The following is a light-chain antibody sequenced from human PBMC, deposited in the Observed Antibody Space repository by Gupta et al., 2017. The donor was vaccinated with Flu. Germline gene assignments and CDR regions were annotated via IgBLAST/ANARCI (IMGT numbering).Light chain of an antibody. J-gene: IGKJ4*01. CDR1: QSVGSY. V-gene: IGKV3-11*01. CDR2: DAS. CDR3: QQRRDWLT. Sequence: SPATLSLSPGERATRSCRASQSVGSYLAWYQQKPGQAPRLLIYDASNRATDIPARFSGSGSGTDFTLTSSSLEPEDFAIYYCQQRRDWLTFGGGTKVDI.